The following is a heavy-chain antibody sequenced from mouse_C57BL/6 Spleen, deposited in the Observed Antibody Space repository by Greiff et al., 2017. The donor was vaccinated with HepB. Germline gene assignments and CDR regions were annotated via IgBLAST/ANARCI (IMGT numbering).Heavy chain of an antibody. CDR1: GYTFTDYE. Sequence: QVQLQQSGAELVRPGASVTLSCKASGYTFTDYEMHWVKQTPVHGLEWIGAIDPETGGTAYNQKFKGKAILTADKSSSTAYMELRSLTSEDSAVYYCTRGGAYERMGFAYWGQGTLVTVSA. J-gene: IGHJ3*01. D-gene: IGHD2-12*01. CDR3: TRGGAYERMGFAY. CDR2: IDPETGGT. V-gene: IGHV1-15*01.